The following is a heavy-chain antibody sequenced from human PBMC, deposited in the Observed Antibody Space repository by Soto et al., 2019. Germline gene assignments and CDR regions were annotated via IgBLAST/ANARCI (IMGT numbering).Heavy chain of an antibody. J-gene: IGHJ6*02. Sequence: QVQLVQSGAEVKKPGASVKVSCKASGYTFTSYDINWVRQATGQGLEWMGWMNPNSGNTGYAQKFQGRVTMARNTSISTAYMELSSLRSEDTAVYYCARGNMPDYYYGMDVWGQGTTVTVSS. D-gene: IGHD2-2*01. CDR2: MNPNSGNT. CDR3: ARGNMPDYYYGMDV. CDR1: GYTFTSYD. V-gene: IGHV1-8*01.